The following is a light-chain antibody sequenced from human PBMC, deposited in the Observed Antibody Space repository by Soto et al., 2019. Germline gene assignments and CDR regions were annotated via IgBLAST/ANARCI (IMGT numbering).Light chain of an antibody. V-gene: IGKV1-5*01. Sequence: DIQMTQSPSTVSASVGDGVTITFLASQSISXWLAWYPQKQGKAPKVLIWDASSLQSGVPSGFSGSGSGTEFTLTISSLQPEDFATYNCQQFHNYPFGFGQGTRLEIK. CDR1: QSISXW. CDR3: QQFHNYPFG. J-gene: IGKJ5*01. CDR2: DAS.